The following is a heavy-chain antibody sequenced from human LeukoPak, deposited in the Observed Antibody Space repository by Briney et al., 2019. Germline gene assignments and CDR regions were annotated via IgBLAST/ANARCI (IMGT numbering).Heavy chain of an antibody. CDR2: INTSGST. Sequence: PSETLSLTCTVSGGSISSGSYYWSWIRQPAGKGLEWIGRINTSGSTNYNPSLKSRVTISVDTSKNQFSLKLSSVTAADTAVYYCARGGNCSGGSCYSDRGWFDPWGQGTLVTVSS. CDR1: GGSISSGSYY. J-gene: IGHJ5*02. D-gene: IGHD2-15*01. V-gene: IGHV4-61*02. CDR3: ARGGNCSGGSCYSDRGWFDP.